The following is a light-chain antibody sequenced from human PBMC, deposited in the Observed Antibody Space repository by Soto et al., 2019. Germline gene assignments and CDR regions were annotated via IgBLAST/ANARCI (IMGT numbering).Light chain of an antibody. Sequence: QSVLTQPPSASGTPGQKVTISCSGSRSNIGSNTVNWYQQVPGTAPKLLISSNNQRPSGVPARFSGSKSGTSASLAISGLQSDDEADYYCAAWDGSLTGYVFGTGTKVPS. CDR1: RSNIGSNT. V-gene: IGLV1-44*01. CDR2: SNN. J-gene: IGLJ1*01. CDR3: AAWDGSLTGYV.